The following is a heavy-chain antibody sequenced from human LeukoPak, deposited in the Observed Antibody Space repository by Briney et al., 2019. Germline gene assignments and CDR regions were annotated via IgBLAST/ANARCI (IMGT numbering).Heavy chain of an antibody. CDR3: ARVEAVAGTKRGSDY. J-gene: IGHJ4*02. V-gene: IGHV1-18*01. D-gene: IGHD6-19*01. Sequence: ASVKVSCKASGYTFTSYGIGWVRQAPGQGLEWMGWISAYNGNTNYAQKFQGRVTMTRDMSTSTVYVELSSLRSEDTAVYYCARVEAVAGTKRGSDYWGQGTLVTVSS. CDR2: ISAYNGNT. CDR1: GYTFTSYG.